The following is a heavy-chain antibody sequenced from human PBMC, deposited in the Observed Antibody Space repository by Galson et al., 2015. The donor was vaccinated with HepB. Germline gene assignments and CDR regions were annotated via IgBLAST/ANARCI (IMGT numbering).Heavy chain of an antibody. J-gene: IGHJ4*02. CDR3: AHSRKLGMNFDH. Sequence: ALVKPTQTLTLTCTFSGFSLSTSGVGVGWIRQPPGKALEWLGIIYWNNDKRYSPSLKSRVTITKDPSKNQVVLTMTNVDPVGTGTYFCAHSRKLGMNFDHWGQGTLVTVSS. D-gene: IGHD7-27*01. CDR1: GFSLSTSGVG. CDR2: IYWNNDK. V-gene: IGHV2-5*01.